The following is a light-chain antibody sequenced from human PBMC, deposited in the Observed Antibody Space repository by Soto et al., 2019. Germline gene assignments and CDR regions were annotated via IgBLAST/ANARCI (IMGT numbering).Light chain of an antibody. Sequence: EIVLTQSPGTLSLSPGERATVSCGTSQSLGTNYLAWYQQKPGQAPRLLIYDVSTRATGIPDRFSGSGSGADFALAISRLEPEDFALYFCQQYDTSPWTFGQGTKVDIK. CDR2: DVS. CDR3: QQYDTSPWT. J-gene: IGKJ1*01. CDR1: QSLGTNY. V-gene: IGKV3-20*01.